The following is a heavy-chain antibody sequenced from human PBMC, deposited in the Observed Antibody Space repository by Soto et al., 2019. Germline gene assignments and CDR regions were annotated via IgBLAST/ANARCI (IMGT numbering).Heavy chain of an antibody. D-gene: IGHD3-10*02. CDR3: ASVRGGYYYAMDV. CDR2: IYHSGST. V-gene: IGHV4-4*02. Sequence: QVQLQESGPGLVKPSGTLSLTCAVSGGSISSSNWWSWVRQPPGKGLEWIGEIYHSGSTNYNPSLKTRVTISVDKSKNQCSLKLSSVTAADTAVYYCASVRGGYYYAMDVWGQGTTVTVSS. J-gene: IGHJ6*02. CDR1: GGSISSSNW.